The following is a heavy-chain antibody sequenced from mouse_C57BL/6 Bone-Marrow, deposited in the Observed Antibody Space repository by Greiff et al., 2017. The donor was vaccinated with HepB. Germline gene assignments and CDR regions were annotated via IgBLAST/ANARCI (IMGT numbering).Heavy chain of an antibody. CDR1: GFSLTSYG. Sequence: VQGVESGPGLVQPSQSLSITCTVSGFSLTSYGVHWVRQSPGKGLEWLGVIWSGGSTDYNAAFISRLSISKDNSKSQVFFKMNSLQADDTAIYYCARKGRNYGSSYWYFDVWGTGTTVTVSS. D-gene: IGHD1-1*01. CDR2: IWSGGST. J-gene: IGHJ1*03. CDR3: ARKGRNYGSSYWYFDV. V-gene: IGHV2-2*01.